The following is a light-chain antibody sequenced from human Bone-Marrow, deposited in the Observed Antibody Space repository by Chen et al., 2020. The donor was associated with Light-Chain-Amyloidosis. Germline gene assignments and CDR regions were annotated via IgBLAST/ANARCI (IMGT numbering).Light chain of an antibody. J-gene: IGKJ4*01. Sequence: DIQMTPSPSSVSASVGDRVSITCRASQAISTWIAWYQQKPGKAPRLLIYGASTLESGVPSRFSGSGSGTDFSFTISNLQPEDYATYFCQQSSTFPLTFGGGTKVEN. CDR2: GAS. CDR3: QQSSTFPLT. CDR1: QAISTW. V-gene: IGKV1-12*01.